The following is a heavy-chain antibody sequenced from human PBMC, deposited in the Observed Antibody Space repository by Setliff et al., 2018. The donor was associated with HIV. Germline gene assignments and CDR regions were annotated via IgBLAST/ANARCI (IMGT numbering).Heavy chain of an antibody. V-gene: IGHV3-30*02. CDR3: AKVLPSHTDGAFDI. CDR1: GFTFSTYG. J-gene: IGHJ3*02. D-gene: IGHD4-17*01. Sequence: PVGSLRLSCAASGFTFSTYGMHWVRQAPGKGLEWVAFIRYDDTFKHYVDSVKGRFTISRDNSKNTVSLQMNSLRVEDTAVYYCAKVLPSHTDGAFDIWGQGTMVTVSS. CDR2: IRYDDTFK.